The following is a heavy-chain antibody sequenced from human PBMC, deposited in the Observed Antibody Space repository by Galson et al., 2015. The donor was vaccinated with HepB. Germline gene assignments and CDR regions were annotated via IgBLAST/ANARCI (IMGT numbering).Heavy chain of an antibody. CDR1: GFSLSASGVG. CDR2: VFWDDDK. CDR3: ARLYYSDINAYPDY. J-gene: IGHJ4*02. Sequence: PALVKPTQTLTLTCTFSGFSLSASGVGVAWIRQPPGKALEWLALVFWDDDKRYNPSLKSRLTITKDTSKGQVVLTLTNMDPVDTGTYYCARLYYSDINAYPDYWGQGTLVTVSS. D-gene: IGHD3-22*01. V-gene: IGHV2-5*02.